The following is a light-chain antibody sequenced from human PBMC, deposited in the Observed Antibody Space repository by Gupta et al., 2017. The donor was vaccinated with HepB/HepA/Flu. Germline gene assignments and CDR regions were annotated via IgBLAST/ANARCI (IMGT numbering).Light chain of an antibody. CDR2: NAS. CDR1: QSVSSY. V-gene: IGKV3-11*01. J-gene: IGKJ5*01. CDR3: QQRSNRHPTT. Sequence: EIVLPQSPATLSLSPGDRATLSCGASQSVSSYLAGYQQKPGQAPRLIIYNASNRATAIPARFSGSGSGTDFTLTISSIEPEDFAVDDCQQRSNRHPTTCGQGTRLEIK.